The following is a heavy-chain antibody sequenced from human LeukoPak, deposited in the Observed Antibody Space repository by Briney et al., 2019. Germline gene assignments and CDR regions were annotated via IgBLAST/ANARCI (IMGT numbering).Heavy chain of an antibody. V-gene: IGHV3-48*01. J-gene: IGHJ4*02. CDR2: ISSSSSTI. CDR1: GFTFSNHG. D-gene: IGHD2-8*01. Sequence: GGSLRLSCSASGFTFSNHGMHWVRQAPGKGLEWVSYISSSSSTIYYADSVKGRFTVSRDNAKNSLYLQMNSLRAEDTAVYYCATDTCTNGVCYLDYWGQGTLVTVSS. CDR3: ATDTCTNGVCYLDY.